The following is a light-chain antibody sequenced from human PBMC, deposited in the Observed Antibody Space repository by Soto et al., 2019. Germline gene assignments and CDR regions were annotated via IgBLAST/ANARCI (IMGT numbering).Light chain of an antibody. CDR2: RAS. CDR1: ESISNW. Sequence: DIQMTQSPSTLSASVGDRVTITCRASESISNWLAWYQQKPGKAPNLLIYRASSLESGVPSRFSGGGSGTEFTLTISSLQPEDFATYFCQQYSRHPYTFGLGTKLEI. V-gene: IGKV1-5*03. CDR3: QQYSRHPYT. J-gene: IGKJ2*01.